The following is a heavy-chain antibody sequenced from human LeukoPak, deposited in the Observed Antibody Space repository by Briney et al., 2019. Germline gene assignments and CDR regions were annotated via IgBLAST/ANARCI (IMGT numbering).Heavy chain of an antibody. CDR3: ARPRDIVATSVFDY. CDR1: GYTFTGYY. V-gene: IGHV1-2*02. D-gene: IGHD5-12*01. J-gene: IGHJ4*02. CDR2: INPNSGGT. Sequence: ASVKVSCKASGYTFTGYYMHWVRQAPGQGLEWMGWINPNSGGTNYAQKFQGRVTMTRDTSISTAYMELSRLRSDDTAVYYCARPRDIVATSVFDYWGQGTLVTVSS.